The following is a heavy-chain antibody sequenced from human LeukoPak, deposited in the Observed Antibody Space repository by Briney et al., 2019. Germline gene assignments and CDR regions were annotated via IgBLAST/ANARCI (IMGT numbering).Heavy chain of an antibody. J-gene: IGHJ6*02. CDR2: INHSGST. V-gene: IGHV4-34*01. CDR3: ARTPPDEVVIPAAIYYYYYGMDV. Sequence: SETLSLTCAVYGGSFSGYYWSWIRQPPGKGLEWIGEINHSGSTNYNPSLKSRVTISVDTSKNQFSLKLSSVTAADTAVYYCARTPPDEVVIPAAIYYYYYGMDVWGQGTTVTVSS. D-gene: IGHD2-2*01. CDR1: GGSFSGYY.